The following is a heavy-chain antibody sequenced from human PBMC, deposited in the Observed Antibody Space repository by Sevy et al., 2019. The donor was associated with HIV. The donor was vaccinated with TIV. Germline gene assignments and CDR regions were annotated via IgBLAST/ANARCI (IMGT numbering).Heavy chain of an antibody. D-gene: IGHD3-3*01. CDR2: INPKSGAT. J-gene: IGHJ6*02. V-gene: IGHV1-2*02. Sequence: ASVKVSCKASGYTFSDSGYYVHWVRQAPGQGLEWMGWINPKSGATNYAQKFQGRVTMTRDTSVGTANMELNRRTSDDTAVDYCARESYDFWTGPEDYDYGMDVWGQGTTVTVSS. CDR3: ARESYDFWTGPEDYDYGMDV. CDR1: GYTFSDSGYY.